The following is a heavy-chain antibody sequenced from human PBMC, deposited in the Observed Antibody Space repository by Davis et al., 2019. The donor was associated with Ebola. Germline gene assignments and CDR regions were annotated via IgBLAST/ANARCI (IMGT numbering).Heavy chain of an antibody. D-gene: IGHD2-21*02. CDR1: GGSISSSNW. Sequence: SETLSLTCAVSGGSISSSNWWRWVRQAPGQGLEWLGEIDPSGTTNSNPSLKSRVTLSVDKSKNHVFLNLNSVTAADTAVYYCARSPGRSLVVTALSRNFDLWGRGTLVSVSS. CDR3: ARSPGRSLVVTALSRNFDL. J-gene: IGHJ2*01. CDR2: IDPSGTT. V-gene: IGHV4-4*02.